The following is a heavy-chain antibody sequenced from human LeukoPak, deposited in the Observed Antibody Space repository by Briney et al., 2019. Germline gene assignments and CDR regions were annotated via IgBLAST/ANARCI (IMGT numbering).Heavy chain of an antibody. CDR1: GFTFSSYG. Sequence: GGSPRLSCAASGFTFSSYGMHWVRQAPGKGLEWVAVIWFDGSNKYYVDSVKGRFTISRDNSKNTLYLQMSSLRAEDTAVYYCAKGQGGGYAAVDYWGQGTLVTASS. D-gene: IGHD5-12*01. CDR2: IWFDGSNK. J-gene: IGHJ4*02. V-gene: IGHV3-33*06. CDR3: AKGQGGGYAAVDY.